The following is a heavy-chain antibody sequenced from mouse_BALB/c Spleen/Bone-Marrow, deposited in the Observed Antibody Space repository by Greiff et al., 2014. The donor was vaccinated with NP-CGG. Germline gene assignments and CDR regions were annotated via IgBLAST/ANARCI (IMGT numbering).Heavy chain of an antibody. CDR3: AIYYGNYYAMDY. CDR1: GFNIKDTY. J-gene: IGHJ4*01. Sequence: EVKLEESGAELVKPGASVKLSCTASGFNIKDTYMHWVKQRPEQGLEWIGRIDPANGNTKYDPKFQGKATITADTSSNTAYLQPSSLTSEDTAVYYCAIYYGNYYAMDYWGQGTSVTVSS. V-gene: IGHV14-3*02. CDR2: IDPANGNT. D-gene: IGHD2-1*01.